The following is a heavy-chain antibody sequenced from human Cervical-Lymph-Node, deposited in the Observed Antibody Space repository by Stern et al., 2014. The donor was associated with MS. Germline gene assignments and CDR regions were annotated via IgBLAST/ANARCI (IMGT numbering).Heavy chain of an antibody. CDR1: GYDFTVYA. J-gene: IGHJ6*02. D-gene: IGHD5-24*01. V-gene: IGHV7-4-1*02. Sequence: QVQLVESGSELRKPGASVKVSCKASGYDFTVYAMNWVRQAPGQGLEWMGRIETNTGNPAYAQGFKGRFVFSLDTSVSTAYLQINRLKAEDSAVYYCARLERGMDVWGQGTTVTVSS. CDR3: ARLERGMDV. CDR2: IETNTGNP.